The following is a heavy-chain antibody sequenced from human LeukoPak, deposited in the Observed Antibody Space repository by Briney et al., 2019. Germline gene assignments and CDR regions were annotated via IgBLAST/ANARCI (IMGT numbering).Heavy chain of an antibody. D-gene: IGHD6-13*01. Sequence: KPSETLSLTCAVYGGSFSGHYWTWIRQPPGKGLEWIGEINHAGSTNYNPSLKSRLTISVDTSKSQFSLKLSSVTAADTAVYYCAREGRKIAAAREGAFGSWGQGTMVTVSS. J-gene: IGHJ3*02. CDR1: GGSFSGHY. V-gene: IGHV4-34*01. CDR3: AREGRKIAAAREGAFGS. CDR2: INHAGST.